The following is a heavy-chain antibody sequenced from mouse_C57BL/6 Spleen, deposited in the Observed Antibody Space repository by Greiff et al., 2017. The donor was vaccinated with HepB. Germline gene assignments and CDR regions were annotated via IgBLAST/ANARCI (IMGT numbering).Heavy chain of an antibody. D-gene: IGHD2-4*01. CDR1: GYTFTDYT. CDR2: IYPRDGST. V-gene: IGHV1-78*01. CDR3: SSSRIYYDYGWFAY. Sequence: VQLQQSDAELVKPGASVKISCKVSGYTFTDYTIHWMKQRPEQGLEWIGYIYPRDGSTKYNEKFKGKATLTADKSSSTAYMQLNSLTSEDSAVYFYSSSRIYYDYGWFAYWGQGTLLTVSA. J-gene: IGHJ3*01.